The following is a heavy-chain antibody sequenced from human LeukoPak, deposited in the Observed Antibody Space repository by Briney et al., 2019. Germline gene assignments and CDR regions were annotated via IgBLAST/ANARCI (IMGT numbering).Heavy chain of an antibody. CDR1: GGYFSDYS. Sequence: PSETLSLTCGISGGYFSDYSWYWIRQPPGKGLEWIGEINDRGSTNYNPSLKSRVTISADTSKNQFSLRLSSVTAADTAVYYCANIVPRLGHLSHDYWGQGTLVTVSS. D-gene: IGHD3-16*01. V-gene: IGHV4-34*01. CDR2: INDRGST. J-gene: IGHJ4*02. CDR3: ANIVPRLGHLSHDY.